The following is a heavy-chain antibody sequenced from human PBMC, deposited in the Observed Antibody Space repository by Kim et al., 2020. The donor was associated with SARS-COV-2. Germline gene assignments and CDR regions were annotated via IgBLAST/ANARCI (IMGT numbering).Heavy chain of an antibody. D-gene: IGHD6-19*01. V-gene: IGHV4-59*13. Sequence: SETLSLTCTVSGGSISSYYWSWIRQPPGKGLEWIGYIYYRGSTNYNPSLKSRVTISIDTSKTQFSLKLTSVTAADTAVYYCARISYSNGLYYFDYWGQGTLVTVSS. CDR2: IYYRGST. CDR1: GGSISSYY. CDR3: ARISYSNGLYYFDY. J-gene: IGHJ4*02.